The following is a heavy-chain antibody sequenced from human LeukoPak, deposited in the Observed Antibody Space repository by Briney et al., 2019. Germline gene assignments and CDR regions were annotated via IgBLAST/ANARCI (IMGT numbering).Heavy chain of an antibody. V-gene: IGHV1-24*01. CDR2: FDPEDGET. D-gene: IGHD3-10*01. CDR1: GYTLTELS. Sequence: ASVKVSCKVSGYTLTELSMHWVRQAPGKGLEWMGGFDPEDGETIYAQKFQGRVTMTEDTSTDTAYMELSSLRSEDTAVYYCATVFPPKRGRGYFDYWGQGTLVTVSS. J-gene: IGHJ4*02. CDR3: ATVFPPKRGRGYFDY.